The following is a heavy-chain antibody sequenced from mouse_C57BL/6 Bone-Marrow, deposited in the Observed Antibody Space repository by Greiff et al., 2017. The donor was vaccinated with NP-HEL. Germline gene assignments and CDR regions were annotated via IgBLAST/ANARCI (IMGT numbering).Heavy chain of an antibody. J-gene: IGHJ2*01. Sequence: QVQLQQSGAELAQPGASVKLSCKASGYTFTSYWMHWVKQRPGQGLELIGYINPSSGYTKYNQKFKDKATLTADKSSSTAYMQLSSLTYEDSAVYYCARFTTVVAPDYWGQGTTLTVSS. D-gene: IGHD1-1*01. CDR3: ARFTTVVAPDY. CDR1: GYTFTSYW. V-gene: IGHV1-7*01. CDR2: INPSSGYT.